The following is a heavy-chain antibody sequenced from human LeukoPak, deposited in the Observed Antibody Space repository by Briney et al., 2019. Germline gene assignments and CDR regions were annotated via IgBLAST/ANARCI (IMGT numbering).Heavy chain of an antibody. J-gene: IGHJ3*01. Sequence: GRSLRLSCAASAFTFSGHQMSWVRQAQGKGPEWEAKIIQDGSEEYYLDSVKGRFIISRDNGKNSLYLEMNSLRVEDTDVYYCARDWRQDNAFDLWGRGTMVTVSS. V-gene: IGHV3-7*01. D-gene: IGHD2-15*01. CDR1: AFTFSGHQ. CDR3: ARDWRQDNAFDL. CDR2: IIQDGSEE.